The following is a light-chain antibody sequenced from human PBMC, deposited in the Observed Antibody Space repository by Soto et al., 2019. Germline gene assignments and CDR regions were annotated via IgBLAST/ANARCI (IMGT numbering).Light chain of an antibody. CDR1: QSVTSY. V-gene: IGKV3-11*01. CDR3: QQRSNWPLT. Sequence: EIVLKQSPATLSLSPVERATLSCRASQSVTSYLAWYQQKPGQAPRLLIYDASNRATGIPARFSGSGSGTDFTLTISSLEPEDFAVYYCQQRSNWPLTFCQGTRLEIK. CDR2: DAS. J-gene: IGKJ5*01.